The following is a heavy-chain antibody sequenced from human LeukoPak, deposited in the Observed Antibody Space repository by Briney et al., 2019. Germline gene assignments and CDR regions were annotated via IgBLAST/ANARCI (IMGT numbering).Heavy chain of an antibody. J-gene: IGHJ5*02. CDR2: LSPLLTT. Sequence: GASVRVSCKASGGNIDNFAISWVRQAPGQGLEWMGGLSPLLTTYAQKFRGRVTISADESTNTVYMDLSTLTSEDTAVYFCARDREVAARPGGWFAPWGQGTLVTVSS. V-gene: IGHV1-69*10. CDR3: ARDREVAARPGGWFAP. CDR1: GGNIDNFA. D-gene: IGHD6-6*01.